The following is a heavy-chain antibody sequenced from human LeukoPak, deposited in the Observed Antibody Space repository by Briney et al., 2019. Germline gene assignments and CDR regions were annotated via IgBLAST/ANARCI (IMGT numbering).Heavy chain of an antibody. V-gene: IGHV3-30*03. CDR2: ISYDGSNK. CDR3: AREGFVLGAFDI. J-gene: IGHJ3*02. Sequence: GRSLRLSCAASGFTFSSYGMHWVRQAPGKGLEWVAVISYDGSNKYYADSVKGRFTISRDNSKNTLYLQMNSLRAEDTAVYYCAREGFVLGAFDIWGQGTMVTVSS. D-gene: IGHD2-21*01. CDR1: GFTFSSYG.